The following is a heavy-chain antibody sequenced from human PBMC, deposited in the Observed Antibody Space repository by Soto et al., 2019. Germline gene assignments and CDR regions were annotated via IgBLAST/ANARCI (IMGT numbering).Heavy chain of an antibody. J-gene: IGHJ4*02. CDR2: IKSKTDGGTT. CDR3: TTDPVTMIVVVPSSG. Sequence: GGSLRLSCAASGFTFSNAWMSWVRQAPGKGLEWVGRIKSKTDGGTTDYDAPMKGRFTISRDDSKNTLYLQMNSLKTEYTAVYYCTTDPVTMIVVVPSSGWGQGTLVTVSS. V-gene: IGHV3-15*01. D-gene: IGHD3-22*01. CDR1: GFTFSNAW.